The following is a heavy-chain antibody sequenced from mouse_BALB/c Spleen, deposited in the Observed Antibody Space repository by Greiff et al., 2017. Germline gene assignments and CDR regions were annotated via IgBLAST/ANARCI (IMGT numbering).Heavy chain of an antibody. CDR1: GFTFSSYG. D-gene: IGHD1-1*02. CDR3: ARRGGENAMDY. CDR2: ISSGGSYT. J-gene: IGHJ4*01. V-gene: IGHV5-6*02. Sequence: DVMLVESGGDLVKPGGSLKLSCAASGFTFSSYGMSWVRQTPDKRLEWVATISSGGSYTYYPDSVKGRFTISRDNAKNTLYLQMSSLKSEDTAMYYCARRGGENAMDYWGQGTSVTVSS.